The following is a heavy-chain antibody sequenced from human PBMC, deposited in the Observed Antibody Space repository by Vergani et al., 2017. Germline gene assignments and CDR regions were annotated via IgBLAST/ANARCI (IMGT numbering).Heavy chain of an antibody. CDR1: GGSISSGGYY. Sequence: QVQLQESGPGLVKPSQTLSLTCTVSGGSISSGGYYWSWIRQHPGKGLEWIGYIYYSGSTYYNPSLKSRVTISVDTSKNQFSLKLSSVTDADTAVYYCARDASPKFGDFYFDYWGQGTLVTVSS. D-gene: IGHD3-10*01. CDR2: IYYSGST. V-gene: IGHV4-31*03. CDR3: ARDASPKFGDFYFDY. J-gene: IGHJ4*02.